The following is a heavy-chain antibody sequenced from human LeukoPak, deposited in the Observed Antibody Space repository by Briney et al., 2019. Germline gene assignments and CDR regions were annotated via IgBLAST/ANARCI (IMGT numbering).Heavy chain of an antibody. D-gene: IGHD1-1*01. CDR1: GFTFSSYA. Sequence: GGSLRLSCAASGFTFSSYAMSWVRQAPGKGLEWVPGIRDSGDRTYYADSVKGRFTISRDNSKNTLYLQMNSLRVEDTAVYYCAKLSWNDKGRFDCWGQGTLVTVSS. CDR3: AKLSWNDKGRFDC. J-gene: IGHJ4*02. CDR2: IRDSGDRT. V-gene: IGHV3-23*01.